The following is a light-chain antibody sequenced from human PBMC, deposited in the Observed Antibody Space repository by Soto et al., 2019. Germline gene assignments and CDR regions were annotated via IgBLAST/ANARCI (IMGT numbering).Light chain of an antibody. CDR3: QQRSNWPPT. CDR1: QSVSSY. J-gene: IGKJ3*01. Sequence: EIVLTQSPATLSLSPGERATLSCRASQSVSSYLAWYQQKPGQAPRLLIYDASNRATGIPARFSGSGSVTDFTLTISGLEPEDFAVYYCQQRSNWPPTFGPGTKVDIE. CDR2: DAS. V-gene: IGKV3-11*01.